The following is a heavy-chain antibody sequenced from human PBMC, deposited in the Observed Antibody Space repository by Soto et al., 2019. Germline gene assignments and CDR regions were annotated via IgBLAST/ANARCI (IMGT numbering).Heavy chain of an antibody. CDR1: GFTFSDYH. V-gene: IGHV3-11*01. CDR2: ISSGGGTI. Sequence: QVQLVESGGGLVKPGGSLRLSCAASGFTFSDYHMSWIRQAPGKGLEWVSYISSGGGTIHYTDSVKGRFTISRDNAKNSLYLQMISLRAEDTAVYYCARDSHYSSSPFHYWGQGTLVTVSS. J-gene: IGHJ4*02. CDR3: ARDSHYSSSPFHY. D-gene: IGHD6-6*01.